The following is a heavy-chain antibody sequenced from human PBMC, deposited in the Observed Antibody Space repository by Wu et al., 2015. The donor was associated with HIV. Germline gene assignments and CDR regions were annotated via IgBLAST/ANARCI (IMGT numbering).Heavy chain of an antibody. CDR3: ARGWWAARPRFDY. D-gene: IGHD6-6*01. V-gene: IGHV4-59*11. CDR1: GGSISSHY. Sequence: QVQLQESGPGLVKPSETLSLTCTVSGGSISSHYWSWIRQPPGKGLEWIGHIYYSGSTNYNSSLKSRVTISVDTSKNQFSLKLSSVTAADTAVYYCARGWWAARPRFDYWGQGTLVTVSS. J-gene: IGHJ4*02. CDR2: IYYSGST.